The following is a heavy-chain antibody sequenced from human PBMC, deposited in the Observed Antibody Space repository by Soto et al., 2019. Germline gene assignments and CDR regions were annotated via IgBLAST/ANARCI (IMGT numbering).Heavy chain of an antibody. Sequence: GESLKISCKGSGQTFANYWIGWVRQLPGKGLEWMGIIYPGDSDTRYSPSFQGHVTISVDKSISTAYLQWSSLTASDTAMYYCARQGEVIPAFDYWGQGTLVTVSS. CDR3: ARQGEVIPAFDY. D-gene: IGHD3-10*01. J-gene: IGHJ4*02. CDR1: GQTFANYW. V-gene: IGHV5-51*01. CDR2: IYPGDSDT.